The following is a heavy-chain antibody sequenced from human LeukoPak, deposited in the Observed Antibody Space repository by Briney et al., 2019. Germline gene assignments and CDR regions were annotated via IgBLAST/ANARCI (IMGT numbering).Heavy chain of an antibody. Sequence: ASVKVSCKASGYIFTGYYMHWVRQAPGQGLEWMGWINPNSGGTNYAQKFQGRVTMTRDTSISTAYMELSRLRSDDTAVYYCASPSRGCSSTSCYRPWDYWGQGTLVTVSS. CDR2: INPNSGGT. CDR1: GYIFTGYY. J-gene: IGHJ4*02. D-gene: IGHD2-2*01. CDR3: ASPSRGCSSTSCYRPWDY. V-gene: IGHV1-2*02.